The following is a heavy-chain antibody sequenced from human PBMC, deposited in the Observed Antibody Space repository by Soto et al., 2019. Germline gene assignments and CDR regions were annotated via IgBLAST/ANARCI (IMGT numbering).Heavy chain of an antibody. CDR2: INPSGGST. V-gene: IGHV1-46*01. CDR3: ARDFTMSSARVITTYYYYYGMDV. Sequence: ASVKVSCKASGYTFTSYYMHWVRQAPGQGLEWMGIINPSGGSTSYAQKFQGRVTMTRDTSTSTVYMELSSLRSEDTAVYYCARDFTMSSARVITTYYYYYGMDVWGQGTTVTVSS. CDR1: GYTFTSYY. D-gene: IGHD3-10*01. J-gene: IGHJ6*02.